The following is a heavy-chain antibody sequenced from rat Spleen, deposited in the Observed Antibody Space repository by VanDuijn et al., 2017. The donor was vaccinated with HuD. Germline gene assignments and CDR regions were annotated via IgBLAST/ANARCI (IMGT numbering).Heavy chain of an antibody. CDR1: GYSITSSYR. CDR3: ARWDYYDGTYGVMDA. V-gene: IGHV3-3*01. D-gene: IGHD1-12*02. CDR2: INSAGST. Sequence: EVQLQESGPGLVKPSQSLSLTCSVTGYSITSSYRWNWIRKFPGNKLEWMGDINSAGSTNNNPSLKSRISITRDTYKKQVFLQVNSVTTEDTATYYCARWDYYDGTYGVMDAWGQGASVTVSS. J-gene: IGHJ4*01.